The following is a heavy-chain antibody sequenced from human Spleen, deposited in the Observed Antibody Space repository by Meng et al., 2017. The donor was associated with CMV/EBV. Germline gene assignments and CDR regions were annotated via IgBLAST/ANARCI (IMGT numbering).Heavy chain of an antibody. CDR2: INPSGGST. CDR1: GYTFTSYY. V-gene: IGHV1-46*01. CDR3: ARERYNWNDGYDYYYGMDV. J-gene: IGHJ6*02. D-gene: IGHD1-1*01. Sequence: ASVKVSCKASGYTFTSYYMHWVRQAPGQGLEWMGIINPSGGSTSYAQKFQGRVTMTRDTSTSTVYMELSSLRSEDTAVYYCARERYNWNDGYDYYYGMDVWGQGTTVTVS.